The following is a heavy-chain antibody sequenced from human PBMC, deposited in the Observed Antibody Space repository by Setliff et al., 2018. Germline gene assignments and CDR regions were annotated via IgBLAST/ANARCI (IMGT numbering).Heavy chain of an antibody. D-gene: IGHD3-22*01. J-gene: IGHJ6*03. CDR2: TIPMFGTT. Sequence: GASVKVSSKASGATFSSYGISWVRQAPGQGLEWMGGTIPMFGTTEYAQKFQGRLTIITDESTNTAFMQLSSLRSDDTAVYYCVREGVDSRSSTDYRYYMDVWGKGTTVTV. CDR3: VREGVDSRSSTDYRYYMDV. V-gene: IGHV1-69*05. CDR1: GATFSSYG.